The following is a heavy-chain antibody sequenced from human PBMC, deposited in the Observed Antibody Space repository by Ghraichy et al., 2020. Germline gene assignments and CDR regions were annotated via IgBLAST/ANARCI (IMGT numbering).Heavy chain of an antibody. V-gene: IGHV4-31*03. J-gene: IGHJ5*02. CDR2: IYYSGST. CDR1: GGSISSGGYY. D-gene: IGHD6-13*01. CDR3: ARDAPVHAGAAATPGAVDP. Sequence: SETLSLTCTVSGGSISSGGYYWSWIRQHPGKGLEWIGYIYYSGSTYYNPSLKSRVTISVDTSKNQFSLKLSSVTAADTAVYYCARDAPVHAGAAATPGAVDPWGQGTLVTVSS.